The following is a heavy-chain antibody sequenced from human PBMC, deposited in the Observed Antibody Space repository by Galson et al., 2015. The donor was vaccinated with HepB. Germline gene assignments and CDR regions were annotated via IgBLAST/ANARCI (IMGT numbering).Heavy chain of an antibody. CDR2: IDPSDSYT. J-gene: IGHJ6*02. CDR3: ARSISPRWFGETYGMDV. D-gene: IGHD3-10*01. V-gene: IGHV5-10-1*01. CDR1: GYSFTSYW. Sequence: QSGAEVKKPGESLRISCKGSGYSFTSYWISWVRQMPGKGLEWMGRIDPSDSYTNYSPSFQGHVTISADKSISTAYLQWSSLKASDTAMYYCARSISPRWFGETYGMDVWGQGTTVTVSS.